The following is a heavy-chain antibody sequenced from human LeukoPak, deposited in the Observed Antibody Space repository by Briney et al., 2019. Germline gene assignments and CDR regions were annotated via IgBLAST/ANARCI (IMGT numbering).Heavy chain of an antibody. D-gene: IGHD2-21*02. Sequence: TGGSLRLSCAASGFTSDDYAMHWVRQAPGKGLEWVSGISWNSGSIGYADSVKGRFTISRDNAKNSLYLQMNSLRAEDTALYYCAKGLVVTASHFDYWGQGTLVTVSS. J-gene: IGHJ4*02. CDR2: ISWNSGSI. V-gene: IGHV3-9*02. CDR3: AKGLVVTASHFDY. CDR1: GFTSDDYA.